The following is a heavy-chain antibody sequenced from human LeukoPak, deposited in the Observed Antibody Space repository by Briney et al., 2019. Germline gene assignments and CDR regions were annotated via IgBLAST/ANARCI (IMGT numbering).Heavy chain of an antibody. Sequence: KPSETLSLTCTVSGGSISSYYWSWIRQPPGKGLEWIGYIYYSGRTNYNPSLKSRVTISVDTSKNQFSLKLSSVTAADTAVYYCARGPRRSSRSFGYWGQGTLVTVSS. D-gene: IGHD6-13*01. CDR3: ARGPRRSSRSFGY. CDR2: IYYSGRT. V-gene: IGHV4-59*12. CDR1: GGSISSYY. J-gene: IGHJ4*02.